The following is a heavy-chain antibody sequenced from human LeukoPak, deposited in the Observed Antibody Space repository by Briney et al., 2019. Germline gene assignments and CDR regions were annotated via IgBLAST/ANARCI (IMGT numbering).Heavy chain of an antibody. J-gene: IGHJ5*02. V-gene: IGHV1-46*01. CDR1: GYTFTSYY. Sequence: ASVKVSCKAPGYTFTSYYMHWVRQAPGRGLEWMGIINPSGGSTSYAQKFQGRVTMTRDTSTSTVYMELSSLRSEDTAVYYCARGGTALWFGELFPQGNWFDPWGQGTLVTVSS. CDR2: INPSGGST. D-gene: IGHD3-10*01. CDR3: ARGGTALWFGELFPQGNWFDP.